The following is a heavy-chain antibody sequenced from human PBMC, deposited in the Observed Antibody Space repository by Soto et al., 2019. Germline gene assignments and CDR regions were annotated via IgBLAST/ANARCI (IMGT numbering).Heavy chain of an antibody. J-gene: IGHJ6*03. CDR3: ARHEARSYFYMDV. CDR2: IYYSGSS. Sequence: SETLSLTCTFSGDSITSSSYHWGWIRQPPGKGLEWIGNIYYSGSSYYNPSLKSRVTMSVDMSKNQFSLSLSSVTAADTAVYHCARHEARSYFYMDVWGKGTTVTVSS. CDR1: GDSITSSSYH. V-gene: IGHV4-39*01.